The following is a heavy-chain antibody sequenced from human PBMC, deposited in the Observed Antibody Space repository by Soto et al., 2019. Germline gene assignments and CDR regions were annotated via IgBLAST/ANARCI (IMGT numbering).Heavy chain of an antibody. Sequence: GGSLRLSCAASGFTFSSYSMNWVRQAPGKGLEWVSYISSSSSTIYYADSVKGRFTISRDNAKNSLYLQMNSLRAEDTAVYYCAATMIVVVYYYYYGMDVWGQGTTVTVSS. J-gene: IGHJ6*02. CDR2: ISSSSSTI. CDR3: AATMIVVVYYYYYGMDV. CDR1: GFTFSSYS. D-gene: IGHD3-22*01. V-gene: IGHV3-48*01.